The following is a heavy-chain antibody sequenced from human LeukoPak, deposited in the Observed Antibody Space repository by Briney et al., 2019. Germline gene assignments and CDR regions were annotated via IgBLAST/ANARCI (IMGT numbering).Heavy chain of an antibody. CDR1: RFTFSTNA. CDR2: ISGSGAST. Sequence: GGSLRLSCLTSRFTFSTNAMSWVRQAPGKGLEWISGISGSGASTYYADSVTGRFTISRDNSRNTLYLQMNSLRGDDTAVYYCAKDVGKWESLHFFDYWGQGTLVTVSS. D-gene: IGHD1-26*01. V-gene: IGHV3-23*01. CDR3: AKDVGKWESLHFFDY. J-gene: IGHJ4*02.